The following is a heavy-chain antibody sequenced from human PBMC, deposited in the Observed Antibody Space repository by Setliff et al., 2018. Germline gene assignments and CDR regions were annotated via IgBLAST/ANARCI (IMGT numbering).Heavy chain of an antibody. CDR1: GYTFISYG. CDR2: ISGYNGNT. Sequence: EASVKVSCKTSGYTFISYGISWVRQAPGQGLEWMGWISGYNGNTDYAQNFQGRVTMTTGTSTSTAYMELRSLRSDDTAVYYCARVPRLEWLLPTFDSWGQGTLVTVSS. D-gene: IGHD3-3*01. J-gene: IGHJ4*02. V-gene: IGHV1-18*01. CDR3: ARVPRLEWLLPTFDS.